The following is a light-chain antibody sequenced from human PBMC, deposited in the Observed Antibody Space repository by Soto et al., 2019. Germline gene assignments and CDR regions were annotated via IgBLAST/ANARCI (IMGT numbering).Light chain of an antibody. Sequence: QSVLTQPRSVSGSPGQSVTISCTGTSSDVGGYNYVSWYQQHPGKAPKLMIYDVSKRPSGVPDRFSGSKSGNTASLTISGLQAEDEADYCCSSYAGSYTVLFGGGTKLTVL. CDR2: DVS. V-gene: IGLV2-11*01. CDR3: SSYAGSYTVL. CDR1: SSDVGGYNY. J-gene: IGLJ2*01.